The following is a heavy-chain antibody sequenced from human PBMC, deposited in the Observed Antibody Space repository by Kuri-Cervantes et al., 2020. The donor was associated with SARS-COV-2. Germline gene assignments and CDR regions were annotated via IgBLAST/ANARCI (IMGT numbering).Heavy chain of an antibody. CDR3: ARSGLWLVGQGWFPPDH. CDR1: GYTFTGYY. Sequence: ASVKVSCKASGYTFTGYYMHWVRQAPGQGLEWMGRINPNSGGTNYAQKFQGRVTMTRDTSISTAYMELSRLRSDDTAVYYCARSGLWLVGQGWFPPDHWGHGNLVTVSS. D-gene: IGHD5-18*01. CDR2: INPNSGGT. V-gene: IGHV1-2*06. J-gene: IGHJ4*01.